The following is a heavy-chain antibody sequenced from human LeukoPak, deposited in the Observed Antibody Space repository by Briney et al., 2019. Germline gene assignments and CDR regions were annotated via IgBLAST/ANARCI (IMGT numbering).Heavy chain of an antibody. Sequence: SQTLSLTCAVSGGSISSGGYSWSWIRQPPGKGLEWTGYIYHSGSTYFNPSLKSRVTISVDRSKNQFSLKLSSVTAADTAVYYCARGTGYSSGWEYFQHWGQGTLVTVSS. D-gene: IGHD6-19*01. J-gene: IGHJ1*01. V-gene: IGHV4-30-2*01. CDR3: ARGTGYSSGWEYFQH. CDR1: GGSISSGGYS. CDR2: IYHSGST.